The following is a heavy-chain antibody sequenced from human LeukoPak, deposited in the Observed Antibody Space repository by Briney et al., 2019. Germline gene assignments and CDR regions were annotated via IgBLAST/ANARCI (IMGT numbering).Heavy chain of an antibody. J-gene: IGHJ4*02. CDR1: GFTFSSYW. CDR3: ARVPYYFDSSGYYY. D-gene: IGHD3-22*01. Sequence: PGGSLRLSCAASGFTFSSYWMHWVRQAPGKGLVWVSRISSDGSSTSYADSVKGRFTISRDNAKNTLYLQMNSLRAEDTAVYYCARVPYYFDSSGYYYWGQGTLVTVSS. CDR2: ISSDGSST. V-gene: IGHV3-74*01.